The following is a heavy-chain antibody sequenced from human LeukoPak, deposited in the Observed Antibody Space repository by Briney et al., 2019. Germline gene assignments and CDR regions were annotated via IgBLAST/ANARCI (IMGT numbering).Heavy chain of an antibody. J-gene: IGHJ4*02. CDR2: IWYDGGNK. V-gene: IGHV3-33*01. D-gene: IGHD4-23*01. Sequence: PGGSLRLSCVASGFTFSSYGMHWVRQVPGKGLEWVALIWYDGGNKYYSDSVKGRFTISRDNSKNTLYLQMNSLRAEDTAVYYCAREGPRGNSQFDYWGQGTLVTVSS. CDR1: GFTFSSYG. CDR3: AREGPRGNSQFDY.